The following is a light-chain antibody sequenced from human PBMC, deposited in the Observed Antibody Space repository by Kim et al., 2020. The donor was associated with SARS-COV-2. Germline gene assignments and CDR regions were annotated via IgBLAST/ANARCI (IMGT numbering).Light chain of an antibody. CDR2: SNN. CDR3: GAWDDSMSAVI. CDR1: SSKIGSNT. Sequence: GQSVTIAYSGRSSKIGSNTVNWYQQLTGTAPKLRIYSNNQRPSGVPDRFSGSKSGTSASLAISGLQSEDEANYYCGAWDDSMSAVILGGGTQLTVL. J-gene: IGLJ2*01. V-gene: IGLV1-44*01.